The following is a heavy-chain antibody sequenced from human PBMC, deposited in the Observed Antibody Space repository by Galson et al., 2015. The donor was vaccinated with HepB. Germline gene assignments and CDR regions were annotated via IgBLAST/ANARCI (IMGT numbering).Heavy chain of an antibody. J-gene: IGHJ6*02. CDR1: GGTFSSYA. V-gene: IGHV1-69*01. CDR2: IIPIFGTA. Sequence: SCKASGGTFSSYAISWVRQAPGQGLEWMGGIIPIFGTANYAQKFQGRVTITADESTSTAYMELSSLRSEDTAVYYCAEGVTGTPIPNYYYYGMDVWGQGTTVTVSS. D-gene: IGHD1-20*01. CDR3: AEGVTGTPIPNYYYYGMDV.